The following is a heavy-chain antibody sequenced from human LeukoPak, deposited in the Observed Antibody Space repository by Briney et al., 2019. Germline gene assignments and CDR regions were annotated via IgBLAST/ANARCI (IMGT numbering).Heavy chain of an antibody. V-gene: IGHV1-2*02. J-gene: IGHJ3*02. CDR2: INPNSGGT. CDR3: ARSDFWSGYLPEDDAFDI. D-gene: IGHD3-3*01. CDR1: GYTFTSYG. Sequence: GASVKVSCKASGYTFTSYGISWVRQAPGQGLEWMGWINPNSGGTNYAQKFQGRVTMTRDTSISTAYMELSRLRSDDTAVYYCARSDFWSGYLPEDDAFDIWGQGTMVTVSS.